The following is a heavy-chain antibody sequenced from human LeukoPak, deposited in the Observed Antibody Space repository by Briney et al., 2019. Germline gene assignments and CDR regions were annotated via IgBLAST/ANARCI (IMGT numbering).Heavy chain of an antibody. J-gene: IGHJ6*03. CDR1: GGSFSGYH. Sequence: SETLSLTCAVYGGSFSGYHWSWIRQPPGKGLEWIGEINHSGSTKYSPSLKSRVTISVDTPKDQFSLKLTFVTAADTAVYYCARATEGYSSSVVYMDVWGKGTTVTVSS. CDR3: ARATEGYSSSVVYMDV. V-gene: IGHV4-34*01. D-gene: IGHD6-6*01. CDR2: INHSGST.